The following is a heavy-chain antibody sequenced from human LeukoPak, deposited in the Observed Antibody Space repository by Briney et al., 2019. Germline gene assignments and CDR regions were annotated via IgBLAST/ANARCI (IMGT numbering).Heavy chain of an antibody. CDR2: IYYSGST. Sequence: SETLSLTCTVSGGSISSYYWGWIRQPPGKGLEWIGSIYYSGSTYYNPSLKSRVTISVDTSKNQFSLKLSSVTAADTAVYYCARLYCSGGSCYLVVPTSDDAFDIWGQGTMVTVSS. J-gene: IGHJ3*02. CDR1: GGSISSYY. CDR3: ARLYCSGGSCYLVVPTSDDAFDI. D-gene: IGHD2-15*01. V-gene: IGHV4-39*07.